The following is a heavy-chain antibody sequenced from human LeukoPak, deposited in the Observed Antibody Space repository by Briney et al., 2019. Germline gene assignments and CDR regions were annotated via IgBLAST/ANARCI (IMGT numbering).Heavy chain of an antibody. V-gene: IGHV3-30*03. CDR2: VSYDGQNK. D-gene: IGHD6-6*01. J-gene: IGHJ4*02. CDR1: GFSFSTYG. Sequence: GGSLRLSCAASGFSFSTYGMHWVRHTPGKGLEWVAVVSYDGQNKYYADSVKGRFTISRDNSKNTLYLQMNSLRAEDSAVYYCARWSIAALSLDYWGQGTLVTVSS. CDR3: ARWSIAALSLDY.